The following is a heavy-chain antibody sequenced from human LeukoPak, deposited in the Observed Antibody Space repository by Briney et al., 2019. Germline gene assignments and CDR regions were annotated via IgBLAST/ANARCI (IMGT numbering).Heavy chain of an antibody. CDR3: VRVNTYYYDSSPS. CDR2: ISGSSGST. CDR1: GFTFSSYA. D-gene: IGHD3-22*01. Sequence: GGSLGLSCAASGFTFSSYAMSWVRQAPGKGLEWVSAISGSSGSTYYADSVKGRFTISRDNAKNSLYLQMNSLRAEDTAVYYCVRVNTYYYDSSPSWGQGTLVIVSS. J-gene: IGHJ4*02. V-gene: IGHV3-23*01.